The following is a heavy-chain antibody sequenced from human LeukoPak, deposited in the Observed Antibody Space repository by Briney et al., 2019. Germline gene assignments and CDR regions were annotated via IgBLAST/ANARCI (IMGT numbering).Heavy chain of an antibody. CDR3: ARSIAVAGYWFDP. Sequence: GGSLRPSCAASGFTSSSYWMSWVRQAPGKGLEWVANIKQDGSEKYYVDSVKGRFTISRDNAKNSVYLQMNSLRAEDTAVDYCARSIAVAGYWFDPWGQGTLVTVSS. CDR1: GFTSSSYW. D-gene: IGHD6-19*01. J-gene: IGHJ5*02. V-gene: IGHV3-7*03. CDR2: IKQDGSEK.